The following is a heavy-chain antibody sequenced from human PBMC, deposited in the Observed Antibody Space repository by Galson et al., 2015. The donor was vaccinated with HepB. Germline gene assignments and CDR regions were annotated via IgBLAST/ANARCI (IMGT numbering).Heavy chain of an antibody. V-gene: IGHV3-53*01. J-gene: IGHJ4*02. CDR2: IYSGGST. Sequence: PGKGLEWVSVIYSGGSTYYADSVKGRFTISRDNSKNTLYLQMNSLRAEDTAVYYCAREISGSYFYWGQGTLVTVSS. CDR3: AREISGSYFY. D-gene: IGHD3-10*01.